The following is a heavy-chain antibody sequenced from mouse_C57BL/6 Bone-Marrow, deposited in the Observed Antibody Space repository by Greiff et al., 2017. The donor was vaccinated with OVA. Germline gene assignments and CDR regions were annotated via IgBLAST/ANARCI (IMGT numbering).Heavy chain of an antibody. CDR1: GYTFTDYY. V-gene: IGHV1-76*01. J-gene: IGHJ4*01. D-gene: IGHD2-4*01. CDR2: IYPGSGNT. CDR3: ARRDDYDGGSMDY. Sequence: QVQLQQSGAELVRPGASVKLSCKASGYTFTDYYINWVKQRPGQGLEWIARIYPGSGNTYYNEKFKGKATLTAEKSSSTAYMQLSSLTSEDSAVYFCARRDDYDGGSMDYWGQGTSVTVSS.